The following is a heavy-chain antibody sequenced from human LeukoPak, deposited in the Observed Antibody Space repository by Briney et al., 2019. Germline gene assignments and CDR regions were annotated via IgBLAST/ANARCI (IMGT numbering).Heavy chain of an antibody. D-gene: IGHD3-10*01. CDR3: ARWGSGNMGGVDY. Sequence: ASVKVSCKASGYTFTSYDMHWVRQAPGQGLEWMGIINPSGGSTSYAQKVQGRVTMTRDTSTSTVYMELSSLRSEDTAVYYCARWGSGNMGGVDYWGQGTLVTVSS. CDR1: GYTFTSYD. J-gene: IGHJ4*02. V-gene: IGHV1-46*01. CDR2: INPSGGST.